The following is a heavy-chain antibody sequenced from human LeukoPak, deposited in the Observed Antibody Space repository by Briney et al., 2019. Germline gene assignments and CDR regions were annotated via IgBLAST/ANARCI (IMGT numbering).Heavy chain of an antibody. J-gene: IGHJ4*02. V-gene: IGHV4-59*12. CDR2: IYYSGST. Sequence: SETLSLTCTVSGGSISSYYWSWIRQPPGKGLEWIGYIYYSGSTNYNPSLKSRVTISVDTSKNQFSLKLSSVTAADTAVYYCARGLGYCSSTSCFTYFDYWGQGTLVTVPS. D-gene: IGHD2-2*02. CDR1: GGSISSYY. CDR3: ARGLGYCSSTSCFTYFDY.